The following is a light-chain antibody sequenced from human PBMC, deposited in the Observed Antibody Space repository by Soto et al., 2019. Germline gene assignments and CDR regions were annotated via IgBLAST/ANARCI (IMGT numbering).Light chain of an antibody. V-gene: IGLV2-14*03. CDR2: DVS. J-gene: IGLJ1*01. Sequence: QSALTQPASVSGSPGQSITISCTGTISDVGSYNYVSWYQQYPGKAPKLMIYDVSTRPSGVSDRFSGSKSGNTASLTISGLRAEDEGDYYCGSYTTSSNYVFGTGTKVTVL. CDR3: GSYTTSSNYV. CDR1: ISDVGSYNY.